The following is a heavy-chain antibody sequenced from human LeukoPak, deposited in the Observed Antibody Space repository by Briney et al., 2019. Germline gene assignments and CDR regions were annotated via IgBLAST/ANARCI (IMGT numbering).Heavy chain of an antibody. CDR1: GYSIIGGYY. CDR2: FYHSGST. J-gene: IGHJ4*02. V-gene: IGHV4-38-2*01. CDR3: ARGPPIVVVTAQLDY. D-gene: IGHD2-21*02. Sequence: SQTLSLTCAVSGYSIIGGYYWAWIRQPPGKGLEGIGSFYHSGSTYYNPSLKSRVTISVDTSKNQFSLKLSSVTAADTAVYYCARGPPIVVVTAQLDYWGQGTLVTVSS.